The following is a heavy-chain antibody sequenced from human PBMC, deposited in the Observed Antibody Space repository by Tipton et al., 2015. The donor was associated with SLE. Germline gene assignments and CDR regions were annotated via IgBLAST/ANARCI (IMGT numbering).Heavy chain of an antibody. V-gene: IGHV4-39*07. J-gene: IGHJ4*02. Sequence: TLSLTCTVSGGSISSSSYYWGWIRQPPGKGLEWIGEINHSGSTNYNPSLKSRVTISVDTSKNQFSLKLSSVTAADTAVYYCASREASGWFDYWGQGTLVTVSS. CDR3: ASREASGWFDY. D-gene: IGHD6-19*01. CDR2: INHSGST. CDR1: GGSISSSSYY.